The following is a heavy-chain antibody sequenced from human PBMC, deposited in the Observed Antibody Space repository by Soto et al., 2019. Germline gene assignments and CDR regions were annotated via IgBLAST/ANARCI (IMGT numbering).Heavy chain of an antibody. J-gene: IGHJ6*02. D-gene: IGHD3-22*01. CDR2: IYYSGST. CDR3: ARDAPSYYYDSRYYYYGMDV. V-gene: IGHV4-59*01. CDR1: GGSIISYY. Sequence: TSETLSLTCTVSGGSIISYYCILIRHPPFKGLEWIGYIYYSGSTNYNPSLKSRVTISADTSKNQFSLKLSSVTAADTAVYYCARDAPSYYYDSRYYYYGMDVWGQGTTVTVSS.